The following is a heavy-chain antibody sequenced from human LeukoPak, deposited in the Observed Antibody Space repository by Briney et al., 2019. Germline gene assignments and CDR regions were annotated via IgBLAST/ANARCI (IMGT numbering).Heavy chain of an antibody. J-gene: IGHJ1*01. CDR2: IGSSSSYI. CDR1: GFTFSSYS. V-gene: IGHV3-21*01. Sequence: KTGGSLRLSCAASGFTFSSYSMNWVRQAPGKGLEWVSSIGSSSSYIYYADSLKGRFTISRDNAKNSLYLQMNSLRAEDTAVYYCARSTHDYGDYDSSEEDFQHWGQGTLVTVSS. D-gene: IGHD4-17*01. CDR3: ARSTHDYGDYDSSEEDFQH.